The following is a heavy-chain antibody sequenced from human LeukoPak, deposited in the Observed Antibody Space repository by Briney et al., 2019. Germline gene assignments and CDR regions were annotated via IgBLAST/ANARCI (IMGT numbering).Heavy chain of an antibody. V-gene: IGHV3-66*01. CDR2: IFSGGGT. Sequence: GGSLRLSCVVSGLSVSNNYMTWVRQAPGKGLEWVSLIFSGGGTYYADSVKGRFTISRDSSKNTLYLQMNSLRAEDTALYYCARDPGAAAGNLWSWGQGTLVTVSS. D-gene: IGHD6-25*01. J-gene: IGHJ5*02. CDR3: ARDPGAAAGNLWS. CDR1: GLSVSNNY.